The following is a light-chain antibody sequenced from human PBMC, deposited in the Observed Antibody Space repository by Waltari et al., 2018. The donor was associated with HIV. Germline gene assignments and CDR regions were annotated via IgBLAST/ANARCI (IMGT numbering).Light chain of an antibody. CDR2: GAN. CDR3: HSRDTDGDHYV. V-gene: IGLV3-19*01. CDR1: SFRSFF. J-gene: IGLJ1*01. Sequence: SSELTQDPVLSVALGQTIKITCQGASFRSFFPNWYQQTQGQSPILVVYGANRRPSGIPDRFSASNSGNTSSLIISDSQAVDEADYYCHSRDTDGDHYVFGSGTRVIV.